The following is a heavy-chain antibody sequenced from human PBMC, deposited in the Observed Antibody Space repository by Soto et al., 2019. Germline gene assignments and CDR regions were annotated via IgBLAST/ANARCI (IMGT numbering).Heavy chain of an antibody. CDR3: ARDRYYYDSSGYLRAFDI. D-gene: IGHD3-22*01. J-gene: IGHJ3*02. CDR1: GGTFSSYA. CDR2: IIPIFGTA. V-gene: IGHV1-69*13. Sequence: SVKVSCKASGGTFSSYAISWVRQAPGQGLEWMGGIIPIFGTANYAQKFQGRVTITADESTSTAYMELSSLRSEDTAVYYCARDRYYYDSSGYLRAFDIWGQGTMVTVSS.